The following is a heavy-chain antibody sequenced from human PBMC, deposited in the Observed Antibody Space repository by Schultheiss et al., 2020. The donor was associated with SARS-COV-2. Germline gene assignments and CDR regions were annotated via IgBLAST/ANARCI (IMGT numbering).Heavy chain of an antibody. CDR3: ARVLTGYNGYDGVFDF. CDR2: INPIFGTA. CDR1: GYTFTGYY. Sequence: SVKVSCKASGYTFTGYYMHWVRQAPGQGLEWMGWINPIFGTANYAQKFQGRVTITADESTSTAYMELNSLRADDTAVYFCARVLTGYNGYDGVFDFWGQGTLVTVSS. J-gene: IGHJ4*02. D-gene: IGHD5-12*01. V-gene: IGHV1-69*13.